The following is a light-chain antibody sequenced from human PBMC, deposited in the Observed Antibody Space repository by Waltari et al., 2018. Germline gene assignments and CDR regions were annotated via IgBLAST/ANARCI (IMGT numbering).Light chain of an antibody. CDR1: QRVSRT. J-gene: IGKJ1*01. CDR3: QHYVRLPAT. Sequence: EIVLTQSPGTLSLSPGERATLSCRASQRVSRTLAWYQQKPGQAPKLLIYGASNRATGIPDRFTGSGSGTDFSLTISSLEPEDFAIYFCQHYVRLPATFGQGTKVEIK. V-gene: IGKV3-20*01. CDR2: GAS.